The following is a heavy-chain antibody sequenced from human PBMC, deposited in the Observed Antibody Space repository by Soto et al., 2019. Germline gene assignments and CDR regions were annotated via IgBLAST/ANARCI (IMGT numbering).Heavy chain of an antibody. D-gene: IGHD1-7*01. V-gene: IGHV3-11*06. Sequence: GGSLRLSCAASGFTFSDYYMSWIRQAPGKGLEWGSYISSSSSYTNYADSVKGRFTISRDNAKNSLYLQMNSLRAEDTAVYYCARPLIRLELRSLGYWGQGTLVTVSS. CDR1: GFTFSDYY. CDR2: ISSSSSYT. CDR3: ARPLIRLELRSLGY. J-gene: IGHJ4*02.